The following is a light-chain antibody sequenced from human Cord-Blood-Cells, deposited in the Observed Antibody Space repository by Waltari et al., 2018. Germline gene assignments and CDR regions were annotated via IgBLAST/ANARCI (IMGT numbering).Light chain of an antibody. CDR1: VLAKKY. J-gene: IGLJ1*01. CDR2: KDS. CDR3: YSAADNNLGV. V-gene: IGLV3-27*01. Sequence: SYELTQPSSVSVSPGQTARITCSGDVLAKKYARWFQQKPGQAPVLVIYKDSERPSGIPERCSGSSSGTTVTLTISGAQVEDEADYYCYSAADNNLGVFGTGTKVTVL.